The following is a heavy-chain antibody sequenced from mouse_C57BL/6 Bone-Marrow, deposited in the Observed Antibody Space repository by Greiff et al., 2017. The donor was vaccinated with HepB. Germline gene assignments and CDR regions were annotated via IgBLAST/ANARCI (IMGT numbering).Heavy chain of an antibody. CDR1: GYSFTGYF. CDR3: ARYGSSFYAMDY. Sequence: EVQLQQSGPELVKPGDSVKISCKASGYSFTGYFMNWVMQSHGKSLEWIGRINPYNGDTFYNQKFKGKATLTVDKSSSTANMELRSLTSEDSAVYYCARYGSSFYAMDYWGQGTSVTVSS. D-gene: IGHD1-1*01. V-gene: IGHV1-20*01. J-gene: IGHJ4*01. CDR2: INPYNGDT.